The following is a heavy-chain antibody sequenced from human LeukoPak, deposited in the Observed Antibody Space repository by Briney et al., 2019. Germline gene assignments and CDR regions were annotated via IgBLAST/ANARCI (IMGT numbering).Heavy chain of an antibody. CDR1: GLSFSNAR. J-gene: IGHJ4*02. CDR3: TTAPAYYKFNSFDY. V-gene: IGHV3-15*01. CDR2: IKSKSDGDSV. D-gene: IGHD3-10*01. Sequence: GGSLRLSCVASGLSFSNARMSWVRQTPGKGLEWIACIKSKSDGDSVDYAAPVKGRNTISRDDMKNTLCMEMTALKTEDTGVYFCTTAPAYYKFNSFDYWGQGTVVTVSS.